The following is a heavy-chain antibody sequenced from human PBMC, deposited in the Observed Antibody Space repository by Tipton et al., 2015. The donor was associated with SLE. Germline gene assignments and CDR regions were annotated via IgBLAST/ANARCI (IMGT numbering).Heavy chain of an antibody. CDR3: ARIGSVRSRENKSFDY. J-gene: IGHJ4*02. Sequence: TLSLTCVVSGYSISRGYYWGWLRQPPGKGLEWIGSIYYTGSTHYNPSLKSRVTMSVETAKNHFSLRLSSVTAADTAVYYCARIGSVRSRENKSFDYWGQGTLVTVSS. CDR2: IYYTGST. V-gene: IGHV4-38-2*01. CDR1: GYSISRGYY. D-gene: IGHD3-10*01.